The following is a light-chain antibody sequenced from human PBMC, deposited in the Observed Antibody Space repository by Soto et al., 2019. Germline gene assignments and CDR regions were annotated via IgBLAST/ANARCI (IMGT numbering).Light chain of an antibody. Sequence: QSALTQPASMSGSPGQSITISCTGTNSDVGIYNRVSWFQQHPGKAPKLLIYDVRNRSSGVSSRFSGSKSGHTASLTISGLQTEDEADYYCSSYTSSRTLVFGTGTKVTVL. CDR1: NSDVGIYNR. V-gene: IGLV2-14*03. CDR3: SSYTSSRTLV. CDR2: DVR. J-gene: IGLJ1*01.